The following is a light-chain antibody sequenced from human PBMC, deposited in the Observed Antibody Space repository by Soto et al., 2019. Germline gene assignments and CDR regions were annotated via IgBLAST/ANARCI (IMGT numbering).Light chain of an antibody. J-gene: IGKJ3*01. CDR3: QQYGSSPET. V-gene: IGKV3-20*01. CDR2: DAS. Sequence: EIVMTQSPTAMSVSPGERATLSCKASQTVSNNLAWYQQKPGQAPRLLIYDASTRATGIPARFSGSGSGTDFTLTISRLEPEDFAVYYCQQYGSSPETFGPGTKVDIK. CDR1: QTVSNN.